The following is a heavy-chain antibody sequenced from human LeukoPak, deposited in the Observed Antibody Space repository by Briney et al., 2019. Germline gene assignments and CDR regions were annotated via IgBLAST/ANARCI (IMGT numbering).Heavy chain of an antibody. CDR2: ISYDESNK. V-gene: IGHV3-30-3*01. CDR1: GFTFSSYA. Sequence: GGSLRLSCAASGFTFSSYAMHWVRQAPGKGLEWVAVISYDESNKYYADSVKGRFTISRDNSKNTLYLQMNSLRAEDTPVYYCARDQGDYYGSGSYYNGPDYWGQGTLVTVSS. CDR3: ARDQGDYYGSGSYYNGPDY. D-gene: IGHD3-10*01. J-gene: IGHJ4*02.